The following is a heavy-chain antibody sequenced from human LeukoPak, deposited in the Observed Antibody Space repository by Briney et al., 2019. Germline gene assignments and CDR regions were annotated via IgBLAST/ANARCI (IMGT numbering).Heavy chain of an antibody. CDR2: ISGSGGST. V-gene: IGHV3-23*01. D-gene: IGHD3-10*01. Sequence: GGSLRLSCAASGFTFSSYGMHWVRQAPGKGLEWVSAISGSGGSTYYADSVKGRFTISRDNSKNTLYLQMNSLRAEDTAVYYCAKDLTTMVRGAPSWGQGTLVTVSS. CDR1: GFTFSSYG. J-gene: IGHJ4*02. CDR3: AKDLTTMVRGAPS.